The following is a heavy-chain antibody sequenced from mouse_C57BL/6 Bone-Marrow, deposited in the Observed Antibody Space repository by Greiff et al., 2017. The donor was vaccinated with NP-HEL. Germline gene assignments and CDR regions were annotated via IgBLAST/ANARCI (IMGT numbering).Heavy chain of an antibody. J-gene: IGHJ2*01. CDR3: ARGDYYGSSFYYFDY. CDR1: GYSITSDY. CDR2: ISYSGST. D-gene: IGHD1-1*01. Sequence: DVKLVESGPGLAKPSQTLSLTCSVTGYSITSDYWNWIRKFPGNKLEYMGYISYSGSTYYNPSLKSRISITRDTSKNQYYLQLNSVTTEDTATYYCARGDYYGSSFYYFDYWGQGTTLTVSS. V-gene: IGHV3-8*01.